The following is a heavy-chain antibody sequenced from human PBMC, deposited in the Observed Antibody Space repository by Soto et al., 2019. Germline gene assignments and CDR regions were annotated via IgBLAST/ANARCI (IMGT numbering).Heavy chain of an antibody. J-gene: IGHJ3*02. D-gene: IGHD6-13*01. Sequence: QVQLLESGGGLVTPGGSLRLSCAASGFSVSGYYMGWIRQPPGKGLEWISYISSDSRDTKHADSVKGRFTISRDNAKNPLYLQMNSLRAEDTAVYFCATGQQVRMADIWGQGTMVTVSS. V-gene: IGHV3-11*03. CDR2: ISSDSRDT. CDR3: ATGQQVRMADI. CDR1: GFSVSGYY.